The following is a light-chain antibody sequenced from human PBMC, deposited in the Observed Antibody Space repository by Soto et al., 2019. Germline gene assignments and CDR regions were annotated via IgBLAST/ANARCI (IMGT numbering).Light chain of an antibody. V-gene: IGKV2-28*01. J-gene: IGKJ5*01. CDR1: QSLLHGYGYNY. Sequence: DIVMTQSPLSLPVSPGEPASISCRSSQSLLHGYGYNYLDWYLQKPGQSPQLLIYLGSNRAAGVPDRLSGSGSGTDFTLKISTVEAEDVGVYYCMQALQTPITFGQGTRLEIK. CDR3: MQALQTPIT. CDR2: LGS.